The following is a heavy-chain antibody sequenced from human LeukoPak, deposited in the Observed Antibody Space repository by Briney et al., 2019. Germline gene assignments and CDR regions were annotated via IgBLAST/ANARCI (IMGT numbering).Heavy chain of an antibody. V-gene: IGHV1-69*04. CDR2: IIPILGIA. CDR1: GGTFSSYA. J-gene: IGHJ1*01. D-gene: IGHD2-2*03. Sequence: SVKVSCKASGGTFSSYAISWVRQAPGQGLEWMGRIIPILGIANYAQKFQGRVTITADKSTSTAYMELSSLRSEDAAVYYCARIGYCSSTSCYEYFQHWGQGTLVTVSS. CDR3: ARIGYCSSTSCYEYFQH.